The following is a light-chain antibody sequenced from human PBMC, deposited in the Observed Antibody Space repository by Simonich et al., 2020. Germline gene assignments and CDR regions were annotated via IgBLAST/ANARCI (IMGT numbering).Light chain of an antibody. CDR3: MIWHSSAWV. CDR1: SGINFGTYR. J-gene: IGLJ3*02. V-gene: IGLV5-45*01. Sequence: QAVLTQPASLSASPGASASLTCTLRSGINFGTYRLYWYQQKPGSPPQYLLRYKSDSDMQQGSGGPSRFSGSKDASANEGILLISGLQSEDEADYYCMIWHSSAWVFGGGTKLTVL. CDR2: YKSDSDM.